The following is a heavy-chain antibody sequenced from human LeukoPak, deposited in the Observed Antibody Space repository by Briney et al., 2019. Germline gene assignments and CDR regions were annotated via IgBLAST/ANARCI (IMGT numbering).Heavy chain of an antibody. D-gene: IGHD3-3*01. Sequence: SETLSLTCAVYGGSFSGYYWSWIRQPPGKGLGWIGEINHSGSTNYNPSLKSRVTISVDTSKNQFSLKLSSVTAADTAVYYCARASRFLEWLLPKYFDYWGQGTLVTVSS. CDR1: GGSFSGYY. J-gene: IGHJ4*02. CDR3: ARASRFLEWLLPKYFDY. CDR2: INHSGST. V-gene: IGHV4-34*01.